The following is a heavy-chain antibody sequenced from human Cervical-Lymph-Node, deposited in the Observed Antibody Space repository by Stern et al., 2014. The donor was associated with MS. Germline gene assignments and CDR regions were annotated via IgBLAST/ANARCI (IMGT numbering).Heavy chain of an antibody. D-gene: IGHD6-13*01. CDR3: ARDTAAAPYYYDMDV. J-gene: IGHJ6*02. CDR2: IWYDGGTE. Sequence: VQLVESEGGVVQPGRSLRLSCAASGFSFSLYGMHWVRQAPGKGLEWVAVIWYDGGTEYYADSVKGRLTISRDNSKDSLYLQMNSLRAEDTAVYYCARDTAAAPYYYDMDVWGQGTTVTVSS. CDR1: GFSFSLYG. V-gene: IGHV3-33*01.